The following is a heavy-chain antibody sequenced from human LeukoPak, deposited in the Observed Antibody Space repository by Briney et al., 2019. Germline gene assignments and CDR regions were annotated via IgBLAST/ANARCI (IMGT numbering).Heavy chain of an antibody. CDR2: IYYSGST. CDR3: ASQGYSSGWYDHWYFDL. D-gene: IGHD6-19*01. J-gene: IGHJ2*01. V-gene: IGHV4-59*08. CDR1: GGSISSYY. Sequence: SETLSLTCTVSGGSISSYYWSWIRQPPGKGLEWIGYIYYSGSTNYNPSLKSRVTISVDTSKNQFSLKLSSVTAADTAVYYCASQGYSSGWYDHWYFDLWGRGTLVTVSS.